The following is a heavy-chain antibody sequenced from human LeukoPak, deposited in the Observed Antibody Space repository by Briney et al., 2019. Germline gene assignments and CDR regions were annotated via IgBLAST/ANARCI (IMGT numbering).Heavy chain of an antibody. V-gene: IGHV1-69*05. CDR2: IMPLFGRT. CDR3: ARDGHGDYGSGWFDP. J-gene: IGHJ5*02. CDR1: GGTFNNSA. Sequence: SVKVSCKTSGGTFNNSAICWVRQAPGQGLEWLGGIMPLFGRTGYAQKFQGRVTITKDESTRTVYLELTSLTSDDTAVDYCARDGHGDYGSGWFDPWGQGTLVSVSS. D-gene: IGHD4-17*01.